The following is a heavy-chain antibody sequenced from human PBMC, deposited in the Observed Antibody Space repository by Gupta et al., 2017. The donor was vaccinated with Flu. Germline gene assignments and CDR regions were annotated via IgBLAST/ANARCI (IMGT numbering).Heavy chain of an antibody. CDR2: IQFDGSST. V-gene: IGHV3-74*01. CDR3: TKGRGGSSGVFDI. D-gene: IGHD3-10*01. J-gene: IGHJ3*02. CDR1: GFTLSNYW. Sequence: GGGLVQPGGSVRLSCVASGFTLSNYWMHWVRQAPGKGLVLVSRIQFDGSSTRYADAVKGRFTISRDNAKNTLYLQMNKLGEDDPAVYYCTKGRGGSSGVFDIWGQGTMVTVSS.